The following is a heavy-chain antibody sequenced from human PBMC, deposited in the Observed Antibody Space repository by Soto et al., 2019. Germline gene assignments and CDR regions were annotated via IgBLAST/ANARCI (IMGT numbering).Heavy chain of an antibody. CDR3: ARPGSGSYYYFDY. CDR1: GGSISSSSYY. J-gene: IGHJ4*02. V-gene: IGHV4-39*01. CDR2: IYYSGGT. Sequence: SETLSLTCTVSGGSISSSSYYWGWIRQPQGRGLEGIGSIYYSGGTYYNRSLKSRVPISVDPSKNQFSLTLGSVTAADTAVYYCARPGSGSYYYFDYWGQGTLVTVSS. D-gene: IGHD1-26*01.